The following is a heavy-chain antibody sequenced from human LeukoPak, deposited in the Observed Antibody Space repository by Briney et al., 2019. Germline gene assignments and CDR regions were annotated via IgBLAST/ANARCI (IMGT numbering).Heavy chain of an antibody. V-gene: IGHV3-74*01. D-gene: IGHD2-2*01. J-gene: IGHJ4*02. Sequence: GGSLRLSCAASGFTFSNYWMHWVRQAPGKGLEWVSRIKTDGSSTSYADSVKGRFTISRDNAKNSLYLQMNSLRAEDTAVYYCARVSRGYYCSSTSCPRDYWGQGTLVTVSS. CDR1: GFTFSNYW. CDR3: ARVSRGYYCSSTSCPRDY. CDR2: IKTDGSST.